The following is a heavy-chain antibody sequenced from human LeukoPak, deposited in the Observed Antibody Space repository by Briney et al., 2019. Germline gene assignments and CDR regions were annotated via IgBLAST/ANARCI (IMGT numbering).Heavy chain of an antibody. V-gene: IGHV4-59*01. CDR1: GGSIISYY. D-gene: IGHD2-15*01. CDR3: ARDRGYCSGGSCYTNWFDP. J-gene: IGHJ5*02. Sequence: SETLSLTCTVSGGSIISYYWSWIRQPTGKGLEWIGYIYYSGSTNYNPSLKSRVAISVDTSKNQFSLKLSSVTAADTAVYYCARDRGYCSGGSCYTNWFDPWGQGTLVTVSS. CDR2: IYYSGST.